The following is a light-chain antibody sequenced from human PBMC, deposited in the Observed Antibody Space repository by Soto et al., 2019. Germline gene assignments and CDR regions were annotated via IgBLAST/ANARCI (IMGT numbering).Light chain of an antibody. Sequence: QSALTQPASVSGSPGQSITISCTGTSSDVGGYNYVSWYQQRPGQAPKLMIYDVSNRPSGVSNRFSGSKSGNTASLTISGLHAEDEDDYYCTSFRSSSTLSVFGAGTKVTVL. V-gene: IGLV2-14*01. J-gene: IGLJ2*01. CDR2: DVS. CDR3: TSFRSSSTLSV. CDR1: SSDVGGYNY.